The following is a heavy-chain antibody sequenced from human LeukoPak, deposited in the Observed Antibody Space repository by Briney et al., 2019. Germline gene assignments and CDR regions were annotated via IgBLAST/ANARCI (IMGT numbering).Heavy chain of an antibody. Sequence: ASVKVSCKASGGTFSSYAISWVRQAPGQGLEWMGGIIPIFGTANYAQKFQGRVTITADKSTSTAYMELSSLRSEDTAVYYCARVGWNYAADYWGQGTLVTVSS. D-gene: IGHD1-7*01. J-gene: IGHJ4*02. CDR2: IIPIFGTA. V-gene: IGHV1-69*06. CDR3: ARVGWNYAADY. CDR1: GGTFSSYA.